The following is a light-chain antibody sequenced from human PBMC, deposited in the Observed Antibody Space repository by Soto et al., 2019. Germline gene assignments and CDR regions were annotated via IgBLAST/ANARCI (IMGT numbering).Light chain of an antibody. CDR2: GNT. CDR3: PSFDSSLSVV. J-gene: IGLJ2*01. V-gene: IGLV1-40*01. CDR1: SSNIGAGYD. Sequence: QSVLTQPPSVSGAPGQRVTISCTGSSSNIGAGYDVHWYQQLPGRAPKLLIYGNTNRPSGVPDRFSGSKSGTSASLAITGLQAEDGADYYSPSFDSSLSVVFGGGTKLTVL.